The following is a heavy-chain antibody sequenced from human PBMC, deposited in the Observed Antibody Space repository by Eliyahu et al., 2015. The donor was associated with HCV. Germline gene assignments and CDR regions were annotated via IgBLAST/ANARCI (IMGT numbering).Heavy chain of an antibody. CDR2: XYWVDDK. V-gene: IGHV2-5*02. D-gene: IGHD3-3*01. Sequence: QITLKESGPTLVTPTQTLTLTCTFSGFSLRXSEVGVGWIRQPPGKXLEWLALXYWVDDKRYSPSLKSRLTITKDTSKNQVVLTMTNMDPVDTATYYCAHSWSNPNLDVWGQGTTVTVSS. J-gene: IGHJ6*02. CDR3: AHSWSNPNLDV. CDR1: GFSLRXSEVG.